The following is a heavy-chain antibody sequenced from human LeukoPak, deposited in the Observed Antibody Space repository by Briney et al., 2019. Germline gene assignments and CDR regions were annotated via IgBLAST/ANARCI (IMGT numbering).Heavy chain of an antibody. Sequence: GRSLRLSCAASGFTFSNYDMHWVRQAPGKGLEGGAVIWFDGSNKFYADSVKGRFTISRDNSKNRLYLQMNSLRAEDTAVYYCASSAGALIDCWGQGTLVIVSS. D-gene: IGHD6-19*01. CDR3: ASSAGALIDC. V-gene: IGHV3-33*01. CDR2: IWFDGSNK. CDR1: GFTFSNYD. J-gene: IGHJ4*02.